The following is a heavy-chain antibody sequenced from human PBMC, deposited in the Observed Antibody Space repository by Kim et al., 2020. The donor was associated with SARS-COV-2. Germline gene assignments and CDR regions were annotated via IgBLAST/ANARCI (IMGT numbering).Heavy chain of an antibody. CDR3: TTDSDSGYDFDY. Sequence: DYAAPVKGRFTISRDDSKNTLYLQMNSLKTEDTAVYYCTTDSDSGYDFDYWGQGTLVTVSS. V-gene: IGHV3-15*01. D-gene: IGHD5-12*01. J-gene: IGHJ4*02.